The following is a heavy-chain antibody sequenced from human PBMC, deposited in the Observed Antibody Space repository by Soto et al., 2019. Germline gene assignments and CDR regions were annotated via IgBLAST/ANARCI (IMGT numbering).Heavy chain of an antibody. CDR3: AKDFGYNWNYYLFDY. D-gene: IGHD1-7*01. V-gene: IGHV3-23*01. CDR1: GFTFSSYA. J-gene: IGHJ4*02. Sequence: PGGSLRLSCAASGFTFSSYAMSWVRQAPGKGLEWVSAISGSGGSTYYADSVKGRFTISRDNSKNTLYLQMNSLRAEDTAVYYCAKDFGYNWNYYLFDYWGQGTLVTVSS. CDR2: ISGSGGST.